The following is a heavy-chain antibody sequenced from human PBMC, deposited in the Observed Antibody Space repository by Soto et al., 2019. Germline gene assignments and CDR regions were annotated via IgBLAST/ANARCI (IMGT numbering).Heavy chain of an antibody. V-gene: IGHV1-18*04. Sequence: QVQLVQSGAEVKKPGASVKVSCKASGYTFTSYGISWVRQAPGQGLEWMGWISAYNGNTNYAQKLQGRVTMTTDTPTGTGYKELMSLRSHDPAVYDSARALQYYYGSVHAFDILCQATLVTFSS. CDR1: GYTFTSYG. J-gene: IGHJ3*02. D-gene: IGHD3-10*01. CDR3: ARALQYYYGSVHAFDI. CDR2: ISAYNGNT.